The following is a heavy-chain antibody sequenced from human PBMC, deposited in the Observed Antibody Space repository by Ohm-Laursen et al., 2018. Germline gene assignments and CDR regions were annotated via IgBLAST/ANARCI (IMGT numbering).Heavy chain of an antibody. CDR1: GFTFSGYD. V-gene: IGHV3-13*04. CDR3: AREDGNCTSAVCYRRFDP. J-gene: IGHJ5*02. CDR2: IGTVGDT. Sequence: SLRLSCAASGFTFSGYDMHWVRQATGKGLEWVSGIGTVGDTYYIGSVKGRFTISRENAKNSFYLQMNSLRAEDTAVYYCAREDGNCTSAVCYRRFDPWGQGTLVTVSS. D-gene: IGHD2-8*01.